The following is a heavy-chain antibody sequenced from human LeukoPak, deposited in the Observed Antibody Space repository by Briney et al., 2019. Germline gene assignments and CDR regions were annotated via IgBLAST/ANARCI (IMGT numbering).Heavy chain of an antibody. CDR2: IHSGGST. V-gene: IGHV3-66*01. D-gene: IGHD2-21*01. CDR1: GFTVGSNY. Sequence: GGPLRLSCAASGFTVGSNYMTWVRQAPGKGLEWVSLIHSGGSTYYADSVKGRFTIPRDNSKNTLYLQMNSLRPEDAAVYYCARGTIVWGQGTLVTVSS. CDR3: ARGTIV. J-gene: IGHJ4*02.